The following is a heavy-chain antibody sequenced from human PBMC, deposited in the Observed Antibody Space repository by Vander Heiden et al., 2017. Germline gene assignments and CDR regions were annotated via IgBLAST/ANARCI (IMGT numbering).Heavy chain of an antibody. CDR2: ISWDGGST. D-gene: IGHD3-22*01. CDR1: GSTLDAYP. CDR3: AKDIRDDYYVSSGSGFDY. Sequence: EVQLLESGGVVVQPGGSLRLPCAASGSTLDAYPMHWVRQAPGKGLEWVSLISWDGGSTYYAASVKGRFTISRDNSKNSLYLQMNSLRTEDTALYYCAKDIRDDYYVSSGSGFDYWCQVTLVAVSS. V-gene: IGHV3-43*01. J-gene: IGHJ4*02.